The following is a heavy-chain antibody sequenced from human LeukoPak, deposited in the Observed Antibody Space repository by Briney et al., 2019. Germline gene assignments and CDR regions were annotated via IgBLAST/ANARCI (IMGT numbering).Heavy chain of an antibody. CDR3: ARKQTGTMYDV. CDR1: GGSISSSSYY. Sequence: SETLSLACIVPGGSISSSSYYWAWIRQSPGKGLEWIGTFSSGGSAYYNPSLTSRVSISKDTSDNQFSLRLYSVTAADTAVYYCARKQTGTMYDVWGQGTQVTVSS. J-gene: IGHJ4*02. V-gene: IGHV4-39*07. D-gene: IGHD1-7*01. CDR2: FSSGGSA.